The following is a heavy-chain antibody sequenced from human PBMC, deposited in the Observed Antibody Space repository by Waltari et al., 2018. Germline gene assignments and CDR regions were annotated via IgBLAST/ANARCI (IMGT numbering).Heavy chain of an antibody. CDR3: SRSPAGYSRSDY. J-gene: IGHJ4*02. CDR2: MGDDGSGR. D-gene: IGHD5-18*01. CDR1: GFAFSSYW. Sequence: EVRLEESGGGLVQPGGSLRLSCSASGFAFSSYWIHWVRQAPGKGLVWVSWMGDDGSGRTYADSVMGRFTISRDNAKNPVYLEMNSLRAEDTAVYSCSRSPAGYSRSDYWGQGTLVTVSS. V-gene: IGHV3-74*01.